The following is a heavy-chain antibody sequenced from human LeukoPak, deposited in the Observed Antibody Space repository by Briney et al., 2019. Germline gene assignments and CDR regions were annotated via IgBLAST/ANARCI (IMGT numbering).Heavy chain of an antibody. CDR3: AKDITMVRGVPRYYYYYGMDV. D-gene: IGHD3-10*01. CDR1: GGTFSSYA. CDR2: IIPIFGTA. Sequence: GASVTVSCTASGGTFSSYAISWVRQAPGQGLEWMGGIIPIFGTANYAQKFQGRVTITADESTSTAYMELSSLRSEDTAVYYCAKDITMVRGVPRYYYYYGMDVWGQGTTVTVSS. V-gene: IGHV1-69*13. J-gene: IGHJ6*02.